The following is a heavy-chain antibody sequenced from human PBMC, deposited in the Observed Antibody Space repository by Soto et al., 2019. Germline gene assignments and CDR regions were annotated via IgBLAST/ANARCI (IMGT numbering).Heavy chain of an antibody. J-gene: IGHJ4*02. Sequence: EVQLVESGGGLVQPGGSLRLSCAASGFTFDKCYMNRVPQAPGKGLEWVSYIRLTNTIHYAHFVEGRFTISRDNAKNSLYLQMSSLRADDTDVYFWTRDPHALDYWGQGTRVTVSS. CDR1: GFTFDKCY. CDR2: IRLTNTI. CDR3: TRDPHALDY. V-gene: IGHV3-48*01.